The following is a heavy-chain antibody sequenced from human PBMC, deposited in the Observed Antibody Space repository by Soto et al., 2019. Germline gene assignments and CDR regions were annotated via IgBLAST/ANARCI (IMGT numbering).Heavy chain of an antibody. Sequence: SETLSLTCAVYGGSFSGYYWSWIRQPPGKGQEWIGEINHSGSTNYNPSLKGRVTISVDTSKNQFSLKLSSVTAADTAVYYCARGLARGYSYGPGYYYYGMDVWGQGTTVTVSS. CDR2: INHSGST. V-gene: IGHV4-34*01. CDR3: ARGLARGYSYGPGYYYYGMDV. D-gene: IGHD5-18*01. CDR1: GGSFSGYY. J-gene: IGHJ6*02.